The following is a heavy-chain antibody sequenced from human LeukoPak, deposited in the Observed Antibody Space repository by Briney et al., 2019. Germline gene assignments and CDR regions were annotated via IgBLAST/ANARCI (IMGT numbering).Heavy chain of an antibody. CDR1: GGSFSGYY. V-gene: IGHV4-34*01. Sequence: SETLSLTCAVYGGSFSGYYWSWIRQPPGKGLEWIGEINHSGSTNYNPSLKSRVTISVDTSKNQFSLKLSSVTAADTAVYYCARGRYYYDSSGYFLALPYSQHWGQGTLVTVSS. CDR2: INHSGST. J-gene: IGHJ1*01. D-gene: IGHD3-22*01. CDR3: ARGRYYYDSSGYFLALPYSQH.